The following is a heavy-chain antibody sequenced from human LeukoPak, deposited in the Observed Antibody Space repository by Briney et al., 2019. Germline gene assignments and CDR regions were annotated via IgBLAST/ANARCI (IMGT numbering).Heavy chain of an antibody. V-gene: IGHV1-69*13. CDR2: IIPIFGTA. D-gene: IGHD2-15*01. CDR1: GGTFSSYA. CDR3: ARGSSAGYYYGMDV. Sequence: ASVKVSCKASGGTFSSYAISWVRQAPGQGLEWMGGIIPIFGTANYAQKFQGRVTITADEPTSTAYMELSSLRSEDTAVYYCARGSSAGYYYGMDVWGKGTTVIVSS. J-gene: IGHJ6*04.